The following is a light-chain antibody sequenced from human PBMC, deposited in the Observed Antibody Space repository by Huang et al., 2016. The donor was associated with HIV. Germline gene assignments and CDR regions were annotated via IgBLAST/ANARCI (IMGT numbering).Light chain of an antibody. Sequence: EIQMTQSPSTLSASVGDRVTITCRAIQNINNWLAWYQQKPGKAPDLLIYRASSLQVGVPSRFTGSGSGTEFTLTITSLQPDDLGTYYCQQYNTYLYTFGQGTKLEI. CDR1: QNINNW. V-gene: IGKV1-5*03. J-gene: IGKJ2*01. CDR2: RAS. CDR3: QQYNTYLYT.